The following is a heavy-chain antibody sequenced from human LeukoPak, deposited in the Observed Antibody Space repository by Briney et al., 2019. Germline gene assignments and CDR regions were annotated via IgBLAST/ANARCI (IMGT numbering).Heavy chain of an antibody. V-gene: IGHV4-31*03. CDR1: GGSISSGGYY. J-gene: IGHJ4*02. D-gene: IGHD6-19*01. CDR2: IYYSGST. CDR3: ARMGQWLVIDY. Sequence: SETLSLTCTVSGGSISSGGYYWSWIRQHPGKGLEWIGYIYYSGSTYYNPSLKSRVTISVDTSKNQFSLKLSSVTAADTAVYYCARMGQWLVIDYWGQGTLVTVSS.